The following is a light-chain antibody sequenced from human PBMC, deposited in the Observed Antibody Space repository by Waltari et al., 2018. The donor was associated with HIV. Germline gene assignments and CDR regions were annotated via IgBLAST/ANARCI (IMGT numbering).Light chain of an antibody. CDR3: QHCNDWPIT. Sequence: EIVLTQSPATLSVSPGERATLSCRASQSVSSNLAWYQQIPGQAPRLLIYDASTRATGIPARFSGSGSGTEFTLTISSLQSEDFAVYYCQHCNDWPITFGQGTRLEIK. V-gene: IGKV3D-15*01. CDR2: DAS. CDR1: QSVSSN. J-gene: IGKJ5*01.